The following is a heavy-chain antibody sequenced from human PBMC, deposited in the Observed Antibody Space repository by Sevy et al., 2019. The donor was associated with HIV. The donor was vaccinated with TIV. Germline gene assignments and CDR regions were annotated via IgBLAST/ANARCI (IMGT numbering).Heavy chain of an antibody. V-gene: IGHV3-23*01. Sequence: GGSLRLSCAASGFTFNTHAMNWVRQAPGKGLEWVSVISGIGSSTYYAYSVKGRFTISRDNSKNTLYLQMNSIRADDTAGYYFAKALNPALESMIEVIFRSLKGFDVWGQGTMVTVSS. CDR3: AKALNPALESMIEVIFRSLKGFDV. CDR1: GFTFNTHA. J-gene: IGHJ3*01. CDR2: ISGIGSST. D-gene: IGHD3-22*01.